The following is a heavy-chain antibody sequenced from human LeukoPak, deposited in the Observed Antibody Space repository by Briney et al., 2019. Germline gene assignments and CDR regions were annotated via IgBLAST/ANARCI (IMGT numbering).Heavy chain of an antibody. Sequence: SETLSLTCTVSGGSITSYYWSWLRQSPGKGLEWIGYIYYGGITHYNPSLKSRVAIPLDTSNKQVSLKLSSVTAADTAVYYCARSMTAMVKFRWFDPWGQGTLVTVSS. CDR1: GGSITSYY. CDR2: IYYGGIT. CDR3: ARSMTAMVKFRWFDP. D-gene: IGHD5-18*01. J-gene: IGHJ5*02. V-gene: IGHV4-59*12.